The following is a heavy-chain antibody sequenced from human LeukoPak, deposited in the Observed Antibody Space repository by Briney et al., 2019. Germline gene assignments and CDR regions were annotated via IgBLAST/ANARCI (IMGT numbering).Heavy chain of an antibody. CDR1: GFTVSSNY. CDR2: IYSGGST. D-gene: IGHD6-13*01. V-gene: IGHV3-66*01. J-gene: IGHJ4*02. CDR3: AREYSSSWPHFDY. Sequence: GGSLRLSCAASGFTVSSNYMSWVRQAPGQGLEWVSVIYSGGSTYYADSVKGRFTISRDNSKNTLYLQMNSLRAEDTAAYYCAREYSSSWPHFDYWGQGTLVTVSS.